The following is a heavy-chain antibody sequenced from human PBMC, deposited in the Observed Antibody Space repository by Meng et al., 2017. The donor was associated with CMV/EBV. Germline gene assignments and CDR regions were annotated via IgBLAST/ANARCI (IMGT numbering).Heavy chain of an antibody. J-gene: IGHJ6*02. Sequence: SVKVSCKASGGTFSSYAISWVRQAPGQGLEWMGGIIPIFGTANYAQKFQGRVTITADESTSTAYMELSSLRSEDTAVYYCAREVQGYCSSTSCLYYYGMDVWGQGTTVTVSS. CDR1: GGTFSSYA. CDR2: IIPIFGTA. V-gene: IGHV1-69*13. D-gene: IGHD2-2*01. CDR3: AREVQGYCSSTSCLYYYGMDV.